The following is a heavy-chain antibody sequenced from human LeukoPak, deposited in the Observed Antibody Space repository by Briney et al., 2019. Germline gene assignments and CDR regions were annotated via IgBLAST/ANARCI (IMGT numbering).Heavy chain of an antibody. Sequence: SETLSLTCTVSGGSISSGSYYWSWIRQPAGKGLEWIGRIYTSGSTNYNPSLRSRVTISVDTSKNQFSLKLSSVTAADTAVYYCARAPSMPRFDPWGQGTLVTVSS. D-gene: IGHD2-2*01. CDR2: IYTSGST. V-gene: IGHV4-61*02. J-gene: IGHJ5*02. CDR3: ARAPSMPRFDP. CDR1: GGSISSGSYY.